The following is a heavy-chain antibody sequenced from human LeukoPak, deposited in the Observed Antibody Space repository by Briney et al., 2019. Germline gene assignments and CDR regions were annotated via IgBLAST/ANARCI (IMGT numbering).Heavy chain of an antibody. D-gene: IGHD6-13*01. CDR1: GGSISSYY. Sequence: SETLSLTCTVSGGSISSYYWSWIRQPPGKGLEWIGYIYYSGSTNYNPSLKSRVTISVDTSKNQFSLKLSSVTAADTAVYYCARRVGAAALGAYMDVWGQGTTVTVSS. CDR2: IYYSGST. CDR3: ARRVGAAALGAYMDV. J-gene: IGHJ6*02. V-gene: IGHV4-59*08.